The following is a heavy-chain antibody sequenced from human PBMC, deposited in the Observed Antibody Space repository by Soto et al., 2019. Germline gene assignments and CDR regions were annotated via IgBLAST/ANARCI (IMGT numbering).Heavy chain of an antibody. J-gene: IGHJ4*02. Sequence: QVQLQESGPGLVKPSGTLSLTCAVSGGSISSSNWWSWVRQPPGKGLEWMGEIYHSGSTNYNPARKSRVTISVHKTKIQFSLKLSSVTAADTAVYYCAKCITSLGPIDYWGQGTLVTVSS. D-gene: IGHD1-20*01. CDR2: IYHSGST. CDR1: GGSISSSNW. CDR3: AKCITSLGPIDY. V-gene: IGHV4-4*02.